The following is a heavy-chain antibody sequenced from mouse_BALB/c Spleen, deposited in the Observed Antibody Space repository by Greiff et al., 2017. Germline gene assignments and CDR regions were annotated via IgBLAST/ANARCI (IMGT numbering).Heavy chain of an antibody. CDR1: GYTFSSYW. Sequence: QVQLQQSGAELMKPGASVKISCKATGYTFSSYWIEWVKQRPGHGLEWIGEILPGSGSTNYNEKFKGKATFTADTSSNTAYMQLSSLTSEDSAVYYCARGDGSSSFAYWGQGTLVTVSA. J-gene: IGHJ3*01. V-gene: IGHV1-9*01. CDR2: ILPGSGST. D-gene: IGHD1-1*01. CDR3: ARGDGSSSFAY.